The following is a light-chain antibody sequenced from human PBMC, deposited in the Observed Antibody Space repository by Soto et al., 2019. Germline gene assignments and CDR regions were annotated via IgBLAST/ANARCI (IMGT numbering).Light chain of an antibody. Sequence: QSALTQPASVSGSPGQSITISCTGSDSDIGSYTFVSWYQQHPGKAPKVLIFEVRYRPSGVSSRFSGSRSGNTASLTISGLQAEDEAIYYCSSYTTSSTLVFGGGTKLTVL. J-gene: IGLJ3*02. CDR1: DSDIGSYTF. CDR2: EVR. V-gene: IGLV2-14*01. CDR3: SSYTTSSTLV.